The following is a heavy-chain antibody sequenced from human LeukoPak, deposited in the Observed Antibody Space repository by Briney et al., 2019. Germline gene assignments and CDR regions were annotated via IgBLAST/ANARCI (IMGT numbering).Heavy chain of an antibody. D-gene: IGHD2-8*02. V-gene: IGHV3-53*01. CDR2: VYSGGGT. Sequence: GGSLRLSCAASGFTVSNNYMSWVRQAPWKGLEWVSVVYSGGGTYYADSVEGRFTISRDISKNALYLQMNSVRPEDTAVYYCVRGLVGYDWGQGTRVTVSS. CDR3: VRGLVGYD. J-gene: IGHJ4*02. CDR1: GFTVSNNY.